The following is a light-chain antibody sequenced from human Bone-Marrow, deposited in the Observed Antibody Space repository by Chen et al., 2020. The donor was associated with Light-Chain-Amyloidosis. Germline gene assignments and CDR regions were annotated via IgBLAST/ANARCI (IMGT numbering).Light chain of an antibody. CDR2: DDS. V-gene: IGLV3-21*02. Sequence: SYVLTHPSSVAVAPGQTATIACGGNNIGSTSVHWYQQTPGQAPLLVVYDDSDRPSGIPERLSGSNSGNTATLTINRVEAGDEADYYCQVWDRSSDRPVFGGGTKLTVL. J-gene: IGLJ3*02. CDR1: NIGSTS. CDR3: QVWDRSSDRPV.